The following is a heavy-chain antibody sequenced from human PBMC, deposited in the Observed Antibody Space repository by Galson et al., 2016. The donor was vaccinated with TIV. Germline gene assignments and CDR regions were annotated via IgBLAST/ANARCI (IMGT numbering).Heavy chain of an antibody. D-gene: IGHD3/OR15-3a*01. V-gene: IGHV3-48*03. Sequence: SLRLSCAASRFIFSNYEMNWVRQAPGKGLEWISYITSGWGPTYYAESVKGRLSISRDNTKNSLYLQMNSLRPEDTAVYYCVREAVMSFGVDVFDVWGQGTVVTVSS. J-gene: IGHJ3*01. CDR2: ITSGWGPT. CDR3: VREAVMSFGVDVFDV. CDR1: RFIFSNYE.